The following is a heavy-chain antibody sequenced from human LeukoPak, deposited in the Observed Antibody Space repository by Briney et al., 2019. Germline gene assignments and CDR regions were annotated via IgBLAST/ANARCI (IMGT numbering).Heavy chain of an antibody. CDR1: GFTYSHYG. CDR2: ITSDSRGI. Sequence: GGTLRLSCVASGFTYSHYGMNWVRQAPGKGLEWVSGITSDSRGIYYADSVKGRFTIPRDNSKNTLYLQMNSLRAEDTAVYYCAKVDVWGSYRPSTFDYWGQGTLVTVSS. CDR3: AKVDVWGSYRPSTFDY. J-gene: IGHJ4*02. D-gene: IGHD3-16*02. V-gene: IGHV3-NL1*01.